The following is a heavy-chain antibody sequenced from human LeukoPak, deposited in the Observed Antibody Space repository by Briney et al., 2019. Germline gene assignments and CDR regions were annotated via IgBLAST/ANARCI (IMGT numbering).Heavy chain of an antibody. Sequence: GASVKVSCKASGYTFTAYYMHWVRQAPGQGLEWMGWINPNSGGTNYAQKFQGRVTMTRDTSISTAYMELSRLRSDDTAVYYCARVDCSSTSCYLGRHYYYMDVWGKGTTVTVSS. V-gene: IGHV1-2*02. CDR3: ARVDCSSTSCYLGRHYYYMDV. J-gene: IGHJ6*03. CDR1: GYTFTAYY. CDR2: INPNSGGT. D-gene: IGHD2-2*01.